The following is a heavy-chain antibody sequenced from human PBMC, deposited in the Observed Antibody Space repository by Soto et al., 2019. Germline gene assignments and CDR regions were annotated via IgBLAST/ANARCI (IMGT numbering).Heavy chain of an antibody. D-gene: IGHD3-9*01. CDR2: ISGTGRVT. J-gene: IGHJ1*01. Sequence: EVQLLESGGGLVQPGESLKISCAVSGFTFSSYAMSWVRQAPGKGLEWVSGISGTGRVTNYAESVKGRFTISRDNPKNTLSLEMKSLTAEDTAVYYCAKAVHYDIVTGIEYFDHWGQGTLVTVSS. CDR3: AKAVHYDIVTGIEYFDH. V-gene: IGHV3-23*01. CDR1: GFTFSSYA.